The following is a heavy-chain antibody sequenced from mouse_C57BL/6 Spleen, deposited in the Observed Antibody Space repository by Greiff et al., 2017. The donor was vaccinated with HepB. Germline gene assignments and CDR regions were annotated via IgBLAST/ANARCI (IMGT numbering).Heavy chain of an antibody. CDR3: ARWDWVVATDAY. CDR1: GYTFTSYG. Sequence: QVQLKESGAELARPGASVKLSCKASGYTFTSYGISWVKQRTGQGLEWIGEIYPRSGNTYYNEKFKGKATLTADKSSSTAYMELRSLTSEDSAVYFCARWDWVVATDAYWGQGTLVTVSA. CDR2: IYPRSGNT. J-gene: IGHJ3*01. V-gene: IGHV1-81*01. D-gene: IGHD1-1*01.